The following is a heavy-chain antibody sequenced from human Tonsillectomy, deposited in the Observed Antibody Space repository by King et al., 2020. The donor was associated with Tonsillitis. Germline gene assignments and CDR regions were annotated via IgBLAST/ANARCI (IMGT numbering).Heavy chain of an antibody. Sequence: VQLVQSGADVKKPGASVKVSCKASGYTFTDYYMPWVRQAPGPGLEWMGWINPLSGCTSFAQRVRGRVTMTRDTSISTAYMELGSLRSDDTAVYYCARGANEYWYFDLWGRGTLVTVSA. CDR2: INPLSGCT. CDR3: ARGANEYWYFDL. V-gene: IGHV1-2*02. CDR1: GYTFTDYY. J-gene: IGHJ2*01.